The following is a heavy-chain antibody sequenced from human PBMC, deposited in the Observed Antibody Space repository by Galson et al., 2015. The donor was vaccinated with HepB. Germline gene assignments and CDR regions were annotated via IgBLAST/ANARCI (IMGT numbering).Heavy chain of an antibody. CDR2: IYPGDSDT. D-gene: IGHD2-2*01. J-gene: IGHJ3*02. Sequence: QSGAEVKKPGESLKISCKGSGYSFTSYWNGWVRQMPGKGLEWMGIIYPGDSDTRYSPSFQGQVTISADKSISTAYLQWSSLKASDTAMYYCARHDIVVVPAPLWPDAFDIWGQGTMVTVSS. CDR3: ARHDIVVVPAPLWPDAFDI. V-gene: IGHV5-51*01. CDR1: GYSFTSYW.